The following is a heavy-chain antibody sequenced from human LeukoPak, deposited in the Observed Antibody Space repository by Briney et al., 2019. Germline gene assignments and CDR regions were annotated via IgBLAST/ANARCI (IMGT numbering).Heavy chain of an antibody. CDR1: GFTVSSNY. Sequence: GGSLRLSCAASGFTVSSNYMTWVRQAPGEGLEWLSVIYSDGSTYYADSVKGRFTILRDNSKNTLYLQMNSLRAEDTAVYYCARDGRWLQLYYFDYWGQGTLVTVSS. D-gene: IGHD5-24*01. J-gene: IGHJ4*02. CDR3: ARDGRWLQLYYFDY. V-gene: IGHV3-53*01. CDR2: IYSDGST.